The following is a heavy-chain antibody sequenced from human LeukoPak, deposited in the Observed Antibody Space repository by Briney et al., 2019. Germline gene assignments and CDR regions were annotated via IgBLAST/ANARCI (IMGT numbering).Heavy chain of an antibody. V-gene: IGHV3-74*01. CDR1: GFTFSSYW. CDR3: AKDSSVALDYYYYMDV. J-gene: IGHJ6*03. CDR2: IKSDGSNI. D-gene: IGHD2-15*01. Sequence: GGSLRLSCAASGFTFSSYWMHWVRQPPGKGLVWVSRIKSDGSNIVYADSVKGRFTISRDNSKNTLYLQMNSLRAEDTAVYYCAKDSSVALDYYYYMDVWGKGTTVTVSS.